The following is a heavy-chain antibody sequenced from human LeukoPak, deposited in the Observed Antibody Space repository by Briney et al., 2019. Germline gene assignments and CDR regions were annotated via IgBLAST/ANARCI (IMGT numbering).Heavy chain of an antibody. CDR3: AKGKVTAFLDWFDP. V-gene: IGHV3-23*01. CDR2: ISAPGGST. Sequence: SGGSLRLSCAASGFTFSTYAMSWVRQAPGKGLEWVSAISAPGGSTYYAESVKGRFTISRDNSNNTLYLQLNSLRAEDTAIYYCAKGKVTAFLDWFDPWGQGTLVTVSS. CDR1: GFTFSTYA. D-gene: IGHD2-21*02. J-gene: IGHJ5*02.